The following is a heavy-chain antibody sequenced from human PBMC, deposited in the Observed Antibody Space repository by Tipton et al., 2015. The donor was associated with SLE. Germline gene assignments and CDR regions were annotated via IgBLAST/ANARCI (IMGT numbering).Heavy chain of an antibody. CDR1: GNVISRGYF. J-gene: IGHJ4*02. D-gene: IGHD1-26*01. Sequence: TLSLTCGVSGNVISRGYFWGWIRQSPGKGLEWIGSIYHDGRTYYNPSLKSRVTISIDTSKNQFSLKLSSVTAADTAVYFCARGDSGSYFRIWGQGTLVTVSS. V-gene: IGHV4-38-2*01. CDR3: ARGDSGSYFRI. CDR2: IYHDGRT.